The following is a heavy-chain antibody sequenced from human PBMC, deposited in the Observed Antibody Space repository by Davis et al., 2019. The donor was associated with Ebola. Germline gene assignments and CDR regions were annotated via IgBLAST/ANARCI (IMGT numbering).Heavy chain of an antibody. CDR1: GGSISSYY. D-gene: IGHD3-3*01. CDR2: IYYSGST. V-gene: IGHV4-59*01. J-gene: IGHJ6*02. CDR3: ARDTLINDFWSGSLGYYGMDV. Sequence: MPSETLSLTCTVSGGSISSYYWSWIRQPPGKGLEWIGYIYYSGSTNYNPSLKSRVTISVDTSKNQFSLKLSPVTAADTAVYYCARDTLINDFWSGSLGYYGMDVWGQGTTVTVSS.